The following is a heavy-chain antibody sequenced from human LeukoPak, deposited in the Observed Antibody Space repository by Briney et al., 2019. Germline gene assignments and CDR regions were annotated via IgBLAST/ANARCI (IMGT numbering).Heavy chain of an antibody. CDR3: ARVRFWSGYPLNYMGV. J-gene: IGHJ6*03. CDR2: IYSGGST. V-gene: IGHV3-53*01. D-gene: IGHD3-3*01. CDR1: GFTVSSSY. Sequence: GGSLRLSCAASGFTVSSSYMSWVRQAPGKGLEWVSVIYSGGSTYYADSVKGRFTISRDNSKNTLYLQMNSLRAEDTAVYYCARVRFWSGYPLNYMGVWGKGTTVTVSS.